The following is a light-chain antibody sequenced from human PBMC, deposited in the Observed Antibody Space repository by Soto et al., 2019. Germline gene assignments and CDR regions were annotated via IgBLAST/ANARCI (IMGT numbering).Light chain of an antibody. CDR2: AAS. V-gene: IGKV1-39*01. CDR3: QQTYSSHS. J-gene: IGKJ1*01. Sequence: DIQMIQSPSSLSASVGDRVTITCRASRSIDFYLNWYHHRPGKGPKLLIYAASSLYSGVPSRFSSSGSGTDFTLTISGLQPEDFATYYCQQTYSSHSFGQGTKVEVK. CDR1: RSIDFY.